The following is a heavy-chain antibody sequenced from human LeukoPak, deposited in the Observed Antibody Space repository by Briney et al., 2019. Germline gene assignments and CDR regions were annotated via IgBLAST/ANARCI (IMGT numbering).Heavy chain of an antibody. CDR3: VSFYETY. J-gene: IGHJ4*02. D-gene: IGHD2-2*01. CDR1: GTYC. Sequence: GSLHLSCAASGTYCMHWVRQGTGKGLVWVSLINGDGSLTRYADSVKGRSTNSKDNAKNTVYLQMNNLRAEDTAVYYCVSFYETYWGRGTLVTVSS. CDR2: INGDGSLT. V-gene: IGHV3-74*01.